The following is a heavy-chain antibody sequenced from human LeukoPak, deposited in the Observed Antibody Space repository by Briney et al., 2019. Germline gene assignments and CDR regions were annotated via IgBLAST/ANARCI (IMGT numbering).Heavy chain of an antibody. J-gene: IGHJ4*02. CDR2: LYYVGNT. Sequence: TSETLSLTCTVSGGSISTNSYYWGWIRQPPGKGLEWIGSLYYVGNTFLNPSLASRVTITVDKSKNQFSLKLRSPTAADTAVYYCARPSRTNYDFDYWGPGVLVTVSS. V-gene: IGHV4-39*01. CDR3: ARPSRTNYDFDY. D-gene: IGHD1-7*01. CDR1: GGSISTNSYY.